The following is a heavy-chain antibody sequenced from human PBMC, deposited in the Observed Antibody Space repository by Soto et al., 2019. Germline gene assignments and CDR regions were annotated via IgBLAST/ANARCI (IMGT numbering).Heavy chain of an antibody. CDR3: AREYSSSSDPFDY. CDR1: GFTFRSYS. D-gene: IGHD6-6*01. CDR2: TSSDGGTK. J-gene: IGHJ4*02. Sequence: QVQLMESGGGVVQSGGSLTLSYVTSGFTFRSYSMHWFRQAPGKGLEWVAVTSSDGGTKYYADSVKGRFTISRDNSENTLYLQMNSLRAEDTAVYYCAREYSSSSDPFDYWGQGTLVTVSS. V-gene: IGHV3-30-3*01.